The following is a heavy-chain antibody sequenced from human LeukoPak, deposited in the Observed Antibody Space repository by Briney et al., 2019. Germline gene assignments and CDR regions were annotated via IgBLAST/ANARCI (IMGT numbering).Heavy chain of an antibody. J-gene: IGHJ5*02. V-gene: IGHV3-30*04. CDR3: ARDREYSSSWYECWFDP. CDR1: GFTFSSYA. D-gene: IGHD6-13*01. Sequence: GRSLRLSCAASGFTFSSYAMHWVRQAPGKGLEWVAVISYDGSNKYYADSVKGRFTISRDNSKNTLYLQMNSLRAEDTAVDYCARDREYSSSWYECWFDPWGQGTLVTVSS. CDR2: ISYDGSNK.